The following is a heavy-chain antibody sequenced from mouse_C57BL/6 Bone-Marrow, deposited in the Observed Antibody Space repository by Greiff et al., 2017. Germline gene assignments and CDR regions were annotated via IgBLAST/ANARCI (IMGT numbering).Heavy chain of an antibody. V-gene: IGHV3-6*01. D-gene: IGHD1-1*01. CDR2: ISYDGSN. J-gene: IGHJ3*01. Sequence: EVKLQESGPGLVKPSQSLSLTCSVTGYSITSGYYWNWIRQFPGNKLEWMGYISYDGSNNYNPSLKNRISITRDTSKNQFFLKLNSVTTEDTATYYCARDYYGSSHLAYWGQGTLVTVSA. CDR3: ARDYYGSSHLAY. CDR1: GYSITSGYY.